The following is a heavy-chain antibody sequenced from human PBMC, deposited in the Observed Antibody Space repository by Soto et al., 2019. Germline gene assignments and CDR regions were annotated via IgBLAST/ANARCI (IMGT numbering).Heavy chain of an antibody. V-gene: IGHV1-69*01. Sequence: QVQLVQSGAEVKKPGSSVKVSCKASGGTFSSYAISWVRQAPGQGLEWMGGIIPIFGTANYAQKFQGRVTITADESTSTAYMELSSLRSKDTAVYYCAILIRYCSSTSCYTGWFDPWGQGTLVTVSS. CDR3: AILIRYCSSTSCYTGWFDP. J-gene: IGHJ5*02. CDR2: IIPIFGTA. CDR1: GGTFSSYA. D-gene: IGHD2-2*02.